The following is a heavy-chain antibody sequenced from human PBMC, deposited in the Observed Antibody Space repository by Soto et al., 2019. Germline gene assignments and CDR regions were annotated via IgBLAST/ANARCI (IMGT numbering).Heavy chain of an antibody. D-gene: IGHD2-2*03. CDR3: ARAGYSVDAFDI. V-gene: IGHV3-13*01. CDR1: GFTFSSYD. J-gene: IGHJ3*02. CDR2: IGTAGDT. Sequence: EVQLVESGGGLVQPGGSLRLSCAASGFTFSSYDMHWVRQATGKGLEWVSAIGTAGDTYYPGSVKGRFTISRENAKNALYLQMNSLRAGDTAVYYCARAGYSVDAFDIWGQGTMVTVSS.